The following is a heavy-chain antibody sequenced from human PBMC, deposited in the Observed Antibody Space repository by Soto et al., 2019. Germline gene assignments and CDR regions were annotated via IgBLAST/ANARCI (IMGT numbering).Heavy chain of an antibody. Sequence: SVKVSCKASGGTFSSYAISWVRQAPGQGLEWMGGIIPIFGTANYAQKFQGRVTITADESTSTAYMELSSLRSEDTAVYYCAVTVTTPYYYYGMDVWGQGTTVTVSS. D-gene: IGHD4-17*01. CDR3: AVTVTTPYYYYGMDV. J-gene: IGHJ6*02. CDR2: IIPIFGTA. V-gene: IGHV1-69*13. CDR1: GGTFSSYA.